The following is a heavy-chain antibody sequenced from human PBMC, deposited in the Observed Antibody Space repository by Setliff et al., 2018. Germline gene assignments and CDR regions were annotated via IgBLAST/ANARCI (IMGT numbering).Heavy chain of an antibody. Sequence: LSLTCTVSDASIGGSGYYWGWIRQPPGKGPEWIGEINHSGSTNYNPSLKSRVTISVDTSKNQFSLKLSSVTAADTAVYYCARGKIRITMIVVPTGGAFDIWGQGTMVTVSS. CDR2: INHSGST. CDR1: DASIGGSGYY. V-gene: IGHV4-39*07. D-gene: IGHD3-22*01. J-gene: IGHJ3*02. CDR3: ARGKIRITMIVVPTGGAFDI.